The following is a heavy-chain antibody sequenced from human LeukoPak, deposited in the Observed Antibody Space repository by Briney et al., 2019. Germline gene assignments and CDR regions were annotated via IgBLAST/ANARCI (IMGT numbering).Heavy chain of an antibody. V-gene: IGHV3-30*02. CDR1: GFTFSSYS. D-gene: IGHD1-26*01. CDR3: AKLRGSGTYNDALDI. CDR2: IQYDGSNK. Sequence: PGGSLRLSCAASGFTFSSYSMNWVRQAPGKGLEWVAVIQYDGSNKYYADSVKGRFTISRDNSKNTLYLQMNSPRAEDTAMYYCAKLRGSGTYNDALDIWGQGTLVTVSS. J-gene: IGHJ3*02.